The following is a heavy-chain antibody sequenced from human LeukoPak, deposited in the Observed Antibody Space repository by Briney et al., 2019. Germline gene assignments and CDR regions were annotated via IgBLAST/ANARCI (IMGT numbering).Heavy chain of an antibody. CDR3: ARGSTPYYYGSGRPSYEDY. V-gene: IGHV4-39*07. CDR2: IYYSGST. J-gene: IGHJ4*02. CDR1: GGSISSSSYY. Sequence: PSETLSLTCTVSGGSISSSSYYWGWIRQPPGKGLEWIGSIYYSGSTYYNPSLKSRVTISVDTSKNQFSLKLSSVTAADTAVYYCARGSTPYYYGSGRPSYEDYWGQGTLVTVSS. D-gene: IGHD3-10*01.